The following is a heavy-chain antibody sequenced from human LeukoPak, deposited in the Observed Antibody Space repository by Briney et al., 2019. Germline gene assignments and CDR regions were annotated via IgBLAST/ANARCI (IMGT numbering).Heavy chain of an antibody. CDR2: INHSGST. CDR3: ARVPRYCSSTRCYLISEAYFDY. D-gene: IGHD2-2*01. CDR1: GGSFSGYY. Sequence: PSETLSLTCAVYGGSFSGYYWSWIRQPPGKGLEWIGEINHSGSTNYNPSLKSRVTISVDTSKNQFSLKLSSVTAADTAVYYCARVPRYCSSTRCYLISEAYFDYWGQGTLVTVSS. V-gene: IGHV4-34*01. J-gene: IGHJ4*02.